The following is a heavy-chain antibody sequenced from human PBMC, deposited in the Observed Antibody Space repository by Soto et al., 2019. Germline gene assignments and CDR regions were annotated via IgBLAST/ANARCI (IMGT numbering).Heavy chain of an antibody. Sequence: ASVKVSCKASGYTFTSHVISWVRHAPGQGLEWMGWISAYNGNTNYAQKLQGRVTMTTDTSTSTAYMELRSLRSDDTAVYYCARGDVAVAGTCPDYWGQGTLVTVSS. D-gene: IGHD6-19*01. CDR3: ARGDVAVAGTCPDY. CDR1: GYTFTSHV. V-gene: IGHV1-18*01. CDR2: ISAYNGNT. J-gene: IGHJ4*02.